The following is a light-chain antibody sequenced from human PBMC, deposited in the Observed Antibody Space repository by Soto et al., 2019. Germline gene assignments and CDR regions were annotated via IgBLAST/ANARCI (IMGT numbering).Light chain of an antibody. CDR1: QSVLYSSNNKNY. CDR3: QQYYSTPPYT. J-gene: IGKJ2*01. Sequence: DIVMTQSPDSLAVSLGERATINCKSSQSVLYSSNNKNYLAWYQQKPGQPPKLLIYWASTRESGVPDRFSGSGSATYFTLTISSLQAEDVAVYYCQQYYSTPPYTFGQGTKLEIK. CDR2: WAS. V-gene: IGKV4-1*01.